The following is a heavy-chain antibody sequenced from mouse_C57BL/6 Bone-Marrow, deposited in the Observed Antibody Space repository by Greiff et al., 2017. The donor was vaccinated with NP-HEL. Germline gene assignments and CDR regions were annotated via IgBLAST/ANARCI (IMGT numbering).Heavy chain of an antibody. V-gene: IGHV5-6*01. CDR3: ARHYYYPPLFAY. Sequence: EVQWVESGGDLVKPGGSLKLSCAASGFTFSSYGMSWVRQTPDKRLEWVATISSGGSYTYYPDSVKGRFTISRDNAKNTLYLQMSSLKSEDTAMYYCARHYYYPPLFAYWGQGTLVTVSA. D-gene: IGHD1-1*01. CDR1: GFTFSSYG. J-gene: IGHJ3*01. CDR2: ISSGGSYT.